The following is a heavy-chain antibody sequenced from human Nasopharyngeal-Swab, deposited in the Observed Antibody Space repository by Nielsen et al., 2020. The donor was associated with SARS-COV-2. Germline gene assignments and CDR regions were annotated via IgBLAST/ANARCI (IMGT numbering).Heavy chain of an antibody. J-gene: IGHJ6*03. V-gene: IGHV3-9*01. CDR2: ISWNSGSI. D-gene: IGHD1-26*01. CDR3: ARALPRDYYYMDV. Sequence: WIRQPPGKGLEWVSGISWNSGSIGYADSVKGRFTISRDNAKNSLYLQMNSLRAEDTALYYCARALPRDYYYMDVWGEGTTVTVSS.